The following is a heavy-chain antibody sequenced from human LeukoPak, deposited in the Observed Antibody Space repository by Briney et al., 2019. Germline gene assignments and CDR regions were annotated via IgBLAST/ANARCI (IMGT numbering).Heavy chain of an antibody. Sequence: GSSVKVSCKASGGTFSSYAISWVRQAPGQGLEWMGGIIPIFGTADYAQKFQGRVTITTDESTSTAYMELSSLRSEDTAVYYCARGYWGDNWFDPWGQGTLVTVSS. CDR3: ARGYWGDNWFDP. V-gene: IGHV1-69*05. CDR1: GGTFSSYA. D-gene: IGHD7-27*01. CDR2: IIPIFGTA. J-gene: IGHJ5*02.